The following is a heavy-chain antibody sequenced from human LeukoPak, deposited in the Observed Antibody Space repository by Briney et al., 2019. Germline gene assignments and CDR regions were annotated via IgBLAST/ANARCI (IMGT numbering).Heavy chain of an antibody. D-gene: IGHD5-24*01. CDR1: GDSISTYY. Sequence: SETLSLTCTVSGDSISTYYWSWIRQPPGKGLEWIGYIYYSGSTNYNPSLESRVTISVDTSRNQFSLKLSSVTAADTAVYYCARRLQWRHGCDYWGQGTLVTVSS. V-gene: IGHV4-59*08. J-gene: IGHJ4*02. CDR3: ARRLQWRHGCDY. CDR2: IYYSGST.